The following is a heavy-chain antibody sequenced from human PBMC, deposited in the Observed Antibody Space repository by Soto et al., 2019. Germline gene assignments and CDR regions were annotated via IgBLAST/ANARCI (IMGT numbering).Heavy chain of an antibody. CDR1: GGTFSSYT. CDR2: IIPILGIA. J-gene: IGHJ5*02. V-gene: IGHV1-69*04. D-gene: IGHD2-2*01. Sequence: ASVKVSCKASGGTFSSYTISWVRQAPGQGLEWMGRIIPILGIANYAQEFQGRVTITADKSTSTAYMELSSLRSEDTAVYYCARDLAGIVVPAAMDPWGQGTLVTVSS. CDR3: ARDLAGIVVPAAMDP.